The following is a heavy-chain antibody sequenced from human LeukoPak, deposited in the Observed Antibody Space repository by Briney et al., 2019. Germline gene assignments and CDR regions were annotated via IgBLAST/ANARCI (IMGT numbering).Heavy chain of an antibody. CDR2: ISGSGGST. CDR3: ARALGATAY. CDR1: GFTFSSYS. D-gene: IGHD1-26*01. Sequence: GRSLRLSCAASGFTFSSYSMNWVRQAPGKGLEWVSAISGSGGSTYYADPVKGRFTISRDNSKNTLYLQMNSLRAEDTAVYYCARALGATAYWGQGTLVTVSS. J-gene: IGHJ4*02. V-gene: IGHV3-23*01.